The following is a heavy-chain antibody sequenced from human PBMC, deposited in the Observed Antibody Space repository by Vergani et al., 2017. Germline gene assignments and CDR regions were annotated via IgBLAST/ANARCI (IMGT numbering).Heavy chain of an antibody. D-gene: IGHD1-26*01. V-gene: IGHV4-39*01. CDR3: ARRGSYHYWYFDL. CDR1: GGSISSSSYY. J-gene: IGHJ2*01. CDR2: IYYSGST. Sequence: QLQLQESGPGLVKPSETLSLTCTVSGGSISSSSYYWGWLRQPPGKGLEWVGSIYYSGSTYYNPSLKSRVTISVDTSKNQCSLKLSSVTAADTAVYYWARRGSYHYWYFDLWGRGSLVTVSS.